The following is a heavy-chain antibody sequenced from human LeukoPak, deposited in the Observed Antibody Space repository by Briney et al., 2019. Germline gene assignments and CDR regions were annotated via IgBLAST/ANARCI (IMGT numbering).Heavy chain of an antibody. J-gene: IGHJ4*02. V-gene: IGHV1-24*01. CDR2: SDPEDGET. D-gene: IGHD1-26*01. Sequence: EASVKVSCKVSGYTLTELSMHWVRQAPGKGREWMGGSDPEDGETIYAQKFQGRVTMTEDTSTDTAYMELSSLRSEDTAVYYCATALVGATTNYFDYWGQGTLVTVSS. CDR3: ATALVGATTNYFDY. CDR1: GYTLTELS.